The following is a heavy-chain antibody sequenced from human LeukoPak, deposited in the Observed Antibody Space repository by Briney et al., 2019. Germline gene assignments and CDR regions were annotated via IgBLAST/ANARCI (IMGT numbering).Heavy chain of an antibody. J-gene: IGHJ3*02. Sequence: GGSLRLSCSDSGFTFRTSWMHWVRQGPGKGLLWVAHINSDGSNTAYADSVKGRFTISRDNSKNTLYLQMNSLRAEDTAVYYCAGDLDLPDAFDIWGQGTMVTVSS. CDR3: AGDLDLPDAFDI. CDR1: GFTFRTSW. D-gene: IGHD3/OR15-3a*01. V-gene: IGHV3-74*01. CDR2: INSDGSNT.